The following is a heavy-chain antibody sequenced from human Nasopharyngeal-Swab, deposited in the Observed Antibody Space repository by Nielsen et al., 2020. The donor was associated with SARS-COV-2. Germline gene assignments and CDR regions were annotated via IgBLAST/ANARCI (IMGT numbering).Heavy chain of an antibody. J-gene: IGHJ3*02. D-gene: IGHD2-2*01. CDR1: GFTFSDYY. V-gene: IGHV3-11*04. CDR3: ARTPDIVVVPAAIGAFDI. CDR2: ISSSGSNI. Sequence: GGSLRLSCAASGFTFSDYYMTWIRPAPGNGLEWVSYISSSGSNIYYAGSVKGRFTITRDNAKNSLYLQMNSLRADDTAVYYCARTPDIVVVPAAIGAFDIWGQGTMVTVSS.